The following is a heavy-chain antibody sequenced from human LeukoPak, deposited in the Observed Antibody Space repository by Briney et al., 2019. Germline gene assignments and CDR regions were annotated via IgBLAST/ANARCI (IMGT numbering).Heavy chain of an antibody. Sequence: GGSLRLSCAASGFSFSDYAIYWVRQAPGKGLEWVSYISSSGSTIYYADSVKGRFTISRDNAKNSLYLQMNSLRAEETAVYYCAELGITMIGGVWGKGTTVTISS. V-gene: IGHV3-48*03. CDR1: GFSFSDYA. D-gene: IGHD3-10*02. CDR2: ISSSGSTI. CDR3: AELGITMIGGV. J-gene: IGHJ6*04.